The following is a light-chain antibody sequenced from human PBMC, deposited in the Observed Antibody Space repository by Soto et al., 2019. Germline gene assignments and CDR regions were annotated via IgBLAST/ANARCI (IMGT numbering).Light chain of an antibody. V-gene: IGLV2-14*03. CDR2: EVD. CDR3: SSYKSTAPLYV. J-gene: IGLJ1*01. CDR1: RIDVGGYNY. Sequence: QSALTQPASVSGSPGQAITIPCSGTRIDVGGYNYVSWYQQHPGKAPKLIIYEVDNRPSGVSDRFSGSKSGNTASLTISGLQAEDEDEYFCSSYKSTAPLYVCGTGTKLPVL.